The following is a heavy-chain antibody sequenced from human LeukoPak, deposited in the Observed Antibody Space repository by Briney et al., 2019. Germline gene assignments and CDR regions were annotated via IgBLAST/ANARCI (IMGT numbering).Heavy chain of an antibody. CDR3: AREDDEDYYYYYMDV. CDR1: GFTFSSYS. J-gene: IGHJ6*03. CDR2: ISSSSSNI. V-gene: IGHV3-48*04. Sequence: GGSLRLSCAASGFTFSSYSMNRVRQAPGKGLEWVSYISSSSSNIYYADSVKGRFTISRDNAKYSLYLQMNGLRAEDTAVYYCAREDDEDYYYYYMDVWGKGTTVTVSS.